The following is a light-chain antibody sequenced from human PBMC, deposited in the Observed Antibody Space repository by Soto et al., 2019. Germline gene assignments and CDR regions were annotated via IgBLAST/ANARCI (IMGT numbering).Light chain of an antibody. V-gene: IGKV2-28*01. CDR3: MQGLQAPYT. CDR1: QSLLHSNGYNY. J-gene: IGKJ2*01. Sequence: DLVMTQSPLSLPVTPGEPASISCRSSQSLLHSNGYNYFNWYLQKPGQSPQLLIYLGSNRASGVPDRFSGSGSGTDFTLKISRVEAEDVGVYYCMQGLQAPYTFGQGTKLEIK. CDR2: LGS.